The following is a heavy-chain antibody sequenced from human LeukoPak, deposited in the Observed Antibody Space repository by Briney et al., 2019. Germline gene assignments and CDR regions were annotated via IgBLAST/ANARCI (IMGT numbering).Heavy chain of an antibody. CDR2: IRQDGSEK. CDR3: ARDLGLGFYSSGWYPTPGWFDP. J-gene: IGHJ5*02. D-gene: IGHD6-19*01. V-gene: IGHV3-7*01. Sequence: PGGSLRLSCAASGFTLSSYWMSWVRQAPGKGLEWVANIRQDGSEKYYVASVKGRFTISRDNAKNSLYLQMNSLRAEDTAVYYCARDLGLGFYSSGWYPTPGWFDPWGQGTLVTVSS. CDR1: GFTLSSYW.